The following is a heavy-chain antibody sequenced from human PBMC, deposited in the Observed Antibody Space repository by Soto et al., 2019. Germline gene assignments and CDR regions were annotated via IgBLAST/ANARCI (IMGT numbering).Heavy chain of an antibody. V-gene: IGHV4-59*08. CDR3: ARGEGYSSSWSYYYYYMDV. J-gene: IGHJ6*03. CDR2: IYYSGST. CDR1: GGSINNYY. Sequence: QVQLQESGPGLVKPSETLSLTCTVSGGSINNYYWSWIRQPPGKGLEWIGYIYYSGSTNYNPSLKGRVTISVDTSKNPFSLRLSSVTAADTAVYYCARGEGYSSSWSYYYYYMDVWGKGTTVTVSS. D-gene: IGHD6-13*01.